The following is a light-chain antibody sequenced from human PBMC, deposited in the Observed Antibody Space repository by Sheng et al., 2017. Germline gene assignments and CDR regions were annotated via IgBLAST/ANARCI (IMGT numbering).Light chain of an antibody. CDR1: SSGVGGFRY. CDR2: DVS. Sequence: QSALTQPASVSGSPGQSITISCTGTSSGVGGFRYVSWYQQHPGKVPRLIIYDVSNRPSGISNRFLGSKSGNTASLTISGLQPEDEADYYCSSYTSSSPLEVFGGGTKLTVL. V-gene: IGLV2-14*03. CDR3: SSYTSSSPLEV. J-gene: IGLJ3*02.